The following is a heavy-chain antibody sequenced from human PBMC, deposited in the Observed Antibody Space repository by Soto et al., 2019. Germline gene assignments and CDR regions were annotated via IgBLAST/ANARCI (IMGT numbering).Heavy chain of an antibody. CDR2: IFNSGTT. CDR3: ARSPYADALDI. CDR1: GYSSTNVNW. V-gene: IGHV4-28*01. Sequence: QVQLQESGPGLVKPSDTLSLTCAVSGYSSTNVNWGAWIRQPPGKGLEWSGYIFNSGTTHYNPSLKSRVTMSVDTSKNQFSLKVDSLTAEDTAVYYCARSPYADALDIWGQGTTVIVSS. D-gene: IGHD2-2*01. J-gene: IGHJ3*02.